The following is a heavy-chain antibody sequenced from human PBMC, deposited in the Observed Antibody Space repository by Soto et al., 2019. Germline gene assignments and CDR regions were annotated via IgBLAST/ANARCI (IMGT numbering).Heavy chain of an antibody. CDR3: AKDRWHIIGVVAVAYDI. V-gene: IGHV1-18*04. J-gene: IGHJ3*02. CDR1: GYTFTSYG. CDR2: ISAYNGNT. Sequence: ATVKVSCTASGYTFTSYGISGMRQTTGQGLEWMGWISAYNGNTNYAQKLQGRVTMTTDTSTSTAYMELRRLRPDDAAVYYCAKDRWHIIGVVAVAYDIWGQGTMVTVS. D-gene: IGHD3-22*01.